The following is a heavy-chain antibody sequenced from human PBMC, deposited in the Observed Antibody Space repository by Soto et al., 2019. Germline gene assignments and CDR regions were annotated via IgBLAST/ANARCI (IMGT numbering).Heavy chain of an antibody. D-gene: IGHD6-6*01. CDR2: IIRPVGAA. CDR1: RGTVHNYP. Sequence: SAQLTCKASRGTVHNYPTSWARQAPGPGPKSMGAIIRPVGAAAYAHKFQGRVTITADESTSTAYMELSSLRSEDTAVCYCAREAEAARGPRFFDYWGQGTLVTVSS. V-gene: IGHV1-69*13. CDR3: AREAEAARGPRFFDY. J-gene: IGHJ4*02.